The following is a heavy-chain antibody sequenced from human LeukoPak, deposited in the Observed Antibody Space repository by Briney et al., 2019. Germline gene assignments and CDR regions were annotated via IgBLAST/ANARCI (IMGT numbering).Heavy chain of an antibody. D-gene: IGHD4-23*01. V-gene: IGHV4-30-4*08. CDR2: IYYSGST. CDR1: GGSISSGDYY. J-gene: IGHJ3*02. CDR3: ARGDYGGSEYAFDI. Sequence: SETLSLTCTVSGGSISSGDYYWSWIRQPPGKGLEWVGYIYYSGSTYYNPSLKSRVTISVDTSKNQFSLKLSSVTAADTAVYYCARGDYGGSEYAFDIWGQGTMVTVSS.